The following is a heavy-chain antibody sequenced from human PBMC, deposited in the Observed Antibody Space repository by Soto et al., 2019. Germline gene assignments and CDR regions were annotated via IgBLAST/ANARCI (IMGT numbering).Heavy chain of an antibody. J-gene: IGHJ4*02. CDR2: IYHSGST. CDR1: GGSISSGGYS. Sequence: SETLSLTCAVSGGSISSGGYSWSWIRQPPGKGLEWIGYIYHSGSTYYNPSLKSRVTISVDRSKNQFSLKLSSVTAADTAVYYCPRVPAYGGQGPLVPVSS. D-gene: IGHD6-25*01. CDR3: PRVPAY. V-gene: IGHV4-30-2*01.